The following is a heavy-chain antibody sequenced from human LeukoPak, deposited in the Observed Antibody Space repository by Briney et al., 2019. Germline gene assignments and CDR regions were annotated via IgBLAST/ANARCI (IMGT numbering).Heavy chain of an antibody. V-gene: IGHV4-59*12. D-gene: IGHD3-10*01. Sequence: PSETLSLTCTVSGGSISSYYWSWIRQPPGKGLEWIGYIYYSGSTNYNPSLKSRVTISVDTSKNQFSLKLSSVTAADTAVYYCARRRWGYGSGSYDYWGQGTLVTVSS. J-gene: IGHJ4*02. CDR3: ARRRWGYGSGSYDY. CDR2: IYYSGST. CDR1: GGSISSYY.